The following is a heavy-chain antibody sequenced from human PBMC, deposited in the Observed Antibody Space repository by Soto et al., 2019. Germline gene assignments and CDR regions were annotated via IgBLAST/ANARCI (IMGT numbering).Heavy chain of an antibody. CDR1: GFTFSSYS. Sequence: GGSLRLSCAASGFTFSSYSMNWVRQAPGKGLEWVSYISSSSGTIYYADAGKGRFTISRDNAKNSLYLQMNSLRAEDTAVYYCASTFMTTGIDYWGQGTLVTVSS. CDR2: ISSSSGTI. D-gene: IGHD4-17*01. V-gene: IGHV3-48*01. J-gene: IGHJ4*02. CDR3: ASTFMTTGIDY.